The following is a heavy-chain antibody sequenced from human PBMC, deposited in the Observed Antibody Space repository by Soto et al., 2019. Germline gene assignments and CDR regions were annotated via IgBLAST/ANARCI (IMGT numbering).Heavy chain of an antibody. CDR1: GFIFSTYT. CDR3: AIAKSSSRHTFDY. J-gene: IGHJ4*02. D-gene: IGHD6-13*01. CDR2: MSYDGSQK. V-gene: IGHV3-30-3*01. Sequence: QVQLVESGGGVVQPGRSLRLSCAASGFIFSTYTMHWVRQAPGKGLEWLTVMSYDGSQKYYADSVKGRLTNSRDNSKNTLYLKMTSLRAEDTAVYHCAIAKSSSRHTFDYWGQGTLVTVSS.